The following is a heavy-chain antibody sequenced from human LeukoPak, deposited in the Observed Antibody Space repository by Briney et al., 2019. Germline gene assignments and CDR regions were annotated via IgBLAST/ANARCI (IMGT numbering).Heavy chain of an antibody. V-gene: IGHV4-59*01. J-gene: IGHJ3*02. CDR3: ARDRGSGWNDAFDI. Sequence: SETLSLTCSVSGGSISSYYWSWIRQPPGKGLEWIGYIYYSGSTTYNPSLKSRVTISVDTSKNQFSLKLSSVTAADTAVYYCARDRGSGWNDAFDIWGQGTMVTVSS. CDR1: GGSISSYY. CDR2: IYYSGST. D-gene: IGHD6-19*01.